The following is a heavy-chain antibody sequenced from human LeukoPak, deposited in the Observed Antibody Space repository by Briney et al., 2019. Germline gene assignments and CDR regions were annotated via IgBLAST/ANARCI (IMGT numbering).Heavy chain of an antibody. J-gene: IGHJ3*02. V-gene: IGHV7-4-1*02. CDR3: ARRYCSGGTCYFPGAFDI. CDR1: GYTFTSYP. D-gene: IGHD2-15*01. CDR2: INTNTGNP. Sequence: ASVKVSCKASGYTFTSYPMNWVRQAPGQGLELMGWINTNTGNPTYAQGFTGRFVFSLDTSVSTAYLQLSSLKAEDTAVYFCARRYCSGGTCYFPGAFDIWGQGAMVTVSS.